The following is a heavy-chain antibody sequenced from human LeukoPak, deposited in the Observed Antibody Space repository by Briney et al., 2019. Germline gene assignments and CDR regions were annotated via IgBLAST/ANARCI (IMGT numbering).Heavy chain of an antibody. V-gene: IGHV3-30*04. CDR2: ISYDGSNK. CDR1: GFTFSSYA. CDR3: AREAAAGNFYYYYYMDV. Sequence: PGRSLRLSCAASGFTFSSYAMHWVRQAPGKGLEWVAVISYDGSNKYYADSVKGRFTISRDNSKNTLYLKMNSLRAEDTAVYYCAREAAAGNFYYYYYMDVWGKGTTVTVSS. D-gene: IGHD6-13*01. J-gene: IGHJ6*03.